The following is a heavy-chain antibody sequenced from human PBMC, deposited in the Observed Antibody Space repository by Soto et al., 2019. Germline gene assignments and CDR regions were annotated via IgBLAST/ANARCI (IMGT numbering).Heavy chain of an antibody. CDR2: INPNSGGT. D-gene: IGHD6-19*01. CDR3: AREGIAVAGTESHYYYYGMDV. J-gene: IGHJ6*02. CDR1: GYTFNGYY. Sequence: ASVKVSCKASGYTFNGYYMHWVRQAPGQGLEWMGWINPNSGGTNYAQKFQGRVTMTRDTSISTAHMELSRLRSDDTAVYYCAREGIAVAGTESHYYYYGMDVWGQGTTVTVSS. V-gene: IGHV1-2*02.